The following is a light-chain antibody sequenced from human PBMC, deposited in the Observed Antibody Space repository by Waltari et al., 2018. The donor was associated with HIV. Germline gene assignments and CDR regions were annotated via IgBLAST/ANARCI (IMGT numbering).Light chain of an antibody. J-gene: IGLJ2*01. CDR2: SND. V-gene: IGLV1-44*01. CDR1: NSNIGSNT. CDR3: ASWDDSLNGVV. Sequence: PGQRVTISCSGSNSNIGSNTVNWYQQVPGEAPKLLIYSNDQRPSGVPDRFSGSKSDTSASLAISGLQSEDETDYYCASWDDSLNGVVFGGGTKLTAL.